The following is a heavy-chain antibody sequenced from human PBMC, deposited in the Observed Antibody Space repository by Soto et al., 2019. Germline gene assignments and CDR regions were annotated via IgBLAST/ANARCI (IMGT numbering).Heavy chain of an antibody. D-gene: IGHD4-17*01. CDR1: GFTFTYAW. J-gene: IGHJ4*02. CDR2: IKSKTDGGTT. V-gene: IGHV3-15*01. Sequence: GGSLRLSCAASGFTFTYAWVSWVRQAPGKGPEWVGRIKSKTDGGTTDYAAPVKGRFTISRDDSKNTLYLQMNSLKIEDTAVYYCTHDYGDYRYYFDYWGPGILVTVSS. CDR3: THDYGDYRYYFDY.